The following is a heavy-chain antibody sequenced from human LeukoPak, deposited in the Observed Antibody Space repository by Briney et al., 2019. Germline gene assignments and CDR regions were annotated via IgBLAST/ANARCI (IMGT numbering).Heavy chain of an antibody. J-gene: IGHJ4*02. CDR3: SRDSGYCSGGSCWYFDF. D-gene: IGHD2-15*01. Sequence: RRASVKVSCKASGYTFTGYYIHWVRQAPGQGVEGMGWINPNSGGTNYAQKFQGRVTMTRDTSMSTAYMELSGLRSDDTAVYYCSRDSGYCSGGSCWYFDFWGQGTLVTVSA. CDR2: INPNSGGT. V-gene: IGHV1-2*02. CDR1: GYTFTGYY.